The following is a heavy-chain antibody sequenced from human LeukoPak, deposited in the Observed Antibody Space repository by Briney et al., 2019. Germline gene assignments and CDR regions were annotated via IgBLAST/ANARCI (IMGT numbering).Heavy chain of an antibody. Sequence: GGSLRLSCAASGFTFSSYSMNWVRQAPGKGLEWVSYISSSSSTIYYADSVKGRFTISRDNSKNTLYLQMNSLRAEDTAVYYCAKGVIINPYYYYGMDVWGQGTTVTVSS. J-gene: IGHJ6*02. D-gene: IGHD3-10*01. CDR1: GFTFSSYS. V-gene: IGHV3-48*01. CDR2: ISSSSSTI. CDR3: AKGVIINPYYYYGMDV.